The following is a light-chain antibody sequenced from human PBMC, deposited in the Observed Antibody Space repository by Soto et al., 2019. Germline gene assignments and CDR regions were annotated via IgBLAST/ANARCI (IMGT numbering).Light chain of an antibody. CDR2: DVS. Sequence: QSALTQPRSVSGSPGQSVTISCTGTSSDVGGYKYVSWYQQHPGKAPKLMIYDVSKRPSGVPDRFSGSKSGSTASLTISGLQAEDEGDYYCSSYAGSNIVVFGGGTRLTVL. CDR3: SSYAGSNIVV. V-gene: IGLV2-11*01. J-gene: IGLJ3*02. CDR1: SSDVGGYKY.